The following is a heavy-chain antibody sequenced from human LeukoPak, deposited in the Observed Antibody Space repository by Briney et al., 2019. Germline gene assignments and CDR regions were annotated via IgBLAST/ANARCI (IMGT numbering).Heavy chain of an antibody. J-gene: IGHJ4*02. V-gene: IGHV3-23*01. CDR1: GFTFSSYA. Sequence: GGSLRLSCAAAGFTFSSYAMSWVRQAPGKGLEWVSAIRTSGGSTYYADSVKGRFTISRDNSKNTLYLQMNSLRAEDTAVYYCAKEQWLVRAIDYWGQGTLVTVSS. CDR2: IRTSGGST. CDR3: AKEQWLVRAIDY. D-gene: IGHD6-19*01.